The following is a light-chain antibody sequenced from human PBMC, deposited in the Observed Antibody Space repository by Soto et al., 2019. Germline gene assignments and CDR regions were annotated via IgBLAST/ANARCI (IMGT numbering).Light chain of an antibody. V-gene: IGKV1-5*01. CDR1: QSISSW. Sequence: DIQMSQSPSTLSASVGDRVTITCRASQSISSWLAWYQQKPGKAPKLLIYDASSLESGVPSRFSGSGSGTEFTLTISNLQPDDFATYYCQQYNSYPTFGQGTKVEIK. J-gene: IGKJ1*01. CDR2: DAS. CDR3: QQYNSYPT.